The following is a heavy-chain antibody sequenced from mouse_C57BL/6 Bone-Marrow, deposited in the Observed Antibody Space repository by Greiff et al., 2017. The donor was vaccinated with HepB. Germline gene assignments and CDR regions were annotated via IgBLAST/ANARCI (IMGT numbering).Heavy chain of an antibody. V-gene: IGHV1-39*01. Sequence: VQLQQSGAELARPGASVKISCKASGYSFTDYNMNWVKQSNGKSLEWIGVINPNYGTTSYNQKFKGKATLTVDQSSSTAYMQLNSLTSEDSAVYYCTTPYYGSSPYWYFDVWGTGTTVTVSS. J-gene: IGHJ1*03. D-gene: IGHD1-1*01. CDR3: TTPYYGSSPYWYFDV. CDR2: INPNYGTT. CDR1: GYSFTDYN.